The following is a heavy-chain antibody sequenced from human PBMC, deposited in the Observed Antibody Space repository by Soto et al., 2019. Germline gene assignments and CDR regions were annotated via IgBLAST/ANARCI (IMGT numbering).Heavy chain of an antibody. J-gene: IGHJ5*02. D-gene: IGHD4-17*01. Sequence: GASVKVSCKASGGTFSSYAISWVRQAPGQGLEWMGGIIPIFGTANYAQKFQGRVTITADESTSTAYMELSSLRSEDTAVYYCARDISGDNNWFDPWGQGTLVTVSS. CDR1: GGTFSSYA. V-gene: IGHV1-69*13. CDR3: ARDISGDNNWFDP. CDR2: IIPIFGTA.